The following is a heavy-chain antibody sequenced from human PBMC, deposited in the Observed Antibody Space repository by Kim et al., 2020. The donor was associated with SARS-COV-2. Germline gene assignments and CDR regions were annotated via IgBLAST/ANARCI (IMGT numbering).Heavy chain of an antibody. J-gene: IGHJ5*02. D-gene: IGHD3-22*01. CDR1: GFTFDDYA. CDR2: ISWNSGSI. V-gene: IGHV3-9*01. CDR3: AKSGSSGYYLDWFDP. Sequence: GGSLRVSCAASGFTFDDYAMHWVRQAPGKGLEWVSGISWNSGSIGYADSVKGRFTISRDNAKNSLYLQMNSLRAEDTALYYCAKSGSSGYYLDWFDPWG.